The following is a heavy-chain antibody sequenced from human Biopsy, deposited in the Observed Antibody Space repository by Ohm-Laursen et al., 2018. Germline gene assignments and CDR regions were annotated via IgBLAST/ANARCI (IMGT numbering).Heavy chain of an antibody. Sequence: SETLSLTCSVSGDSIATFNYYWGWVRQPPGKGLEWLATIFYSGTTYFSRTLESRLTISQDTSSNQFSLRLKYVTAEDTGVYYCARIYFYGLGSSDYFFDSWGQGTLVTVSS. CDR2: IFYSGTT. J-gene: IGHJ4*02. CDR3: ARIYFYGLGSSDYFFDS. V-gene: IGHV4-39*01. D-gene: IGHD3-10*01. CDR1: GDSIATFNYY.